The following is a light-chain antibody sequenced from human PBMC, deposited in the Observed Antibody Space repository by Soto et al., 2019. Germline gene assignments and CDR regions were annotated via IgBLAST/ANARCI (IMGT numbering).Light chain of an antibody. J-gene: IGLJ3*02. CDR1: SSDVGGYNY. Sequence: QSALTQPASVSGSPGQSITISCTGTSSDVGGYNYVSWYQQHPGKAPKLMIYEVSNRPSGVSNRFSGSKSGNTASLTVFGLQAEDEADYYCSSYTSSSTWVFGGGTK. CDR3: SSYTSSSTWV. CDR2: EVS. V-gene: IGLV2-14*01.